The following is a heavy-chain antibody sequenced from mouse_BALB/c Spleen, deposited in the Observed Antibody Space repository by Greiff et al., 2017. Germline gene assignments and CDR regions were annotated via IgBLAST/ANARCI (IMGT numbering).Heavy chain of an antibody. Sequence: EVQLQESGPGLVKPSQSLSLTCSVTGYSITSGYYWNWIRQFPGNKLEWMGYISYDGSNNYNPSLKNRISITRDTSKNQFFLKLNSVTTEDTATYYCAKYGNFFYAMDYWGQGTSVTVSS. CDR1: GYSITSGYY. D-gene: IGHD2-10*02. CDR3: AKYGNFFYAMDY. J-gene: IGHJ4*01. V-gene: IGHV3-6*02. CDR2: ISYDGSN.